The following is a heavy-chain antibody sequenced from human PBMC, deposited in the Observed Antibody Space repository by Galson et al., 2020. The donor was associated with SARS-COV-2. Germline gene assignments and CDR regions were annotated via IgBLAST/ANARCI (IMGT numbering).Heavy chain of an antibody. Sequence: GESLKISCAASGFPFRSYALSWVRQAPGKGLEWVSSISGGGRNTYYADSVKGRFTISRDNSKNTLDLQMNSLRVEDTAVYYCARGVRSGYPCDCWGQGTLVTVSS. V-gene: IGHV3-23*01. CDR1: GFPFRSYA. D-gene: IGHD3-3*01. CDR3: ARGVRSGYPCDC. J-gene: IGHJ4*02. CDR2: ISGGGRNT.